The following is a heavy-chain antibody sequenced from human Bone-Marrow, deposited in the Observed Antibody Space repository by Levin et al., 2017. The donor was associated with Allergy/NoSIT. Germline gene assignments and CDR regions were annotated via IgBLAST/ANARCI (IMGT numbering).Heavy chain of an antibody. D-gene: IGHD3-16*01. CDR2: ISFKGGNK. CDR3: ARRPLGGGLDV. V-gene: IGHV3-30*03. J-gene: IGHJ6*02. CDR1: GFHFTTYA. Sequence: LSLTCVASGFHFTTYAFHCVRQVPGKGLEWVAVISFKGGNKKYADSVKGRFMFSRDNSKNTLYLQMDGLRPDDTAVYYFARRPLGGGLDVWGQGTTVVVSS.